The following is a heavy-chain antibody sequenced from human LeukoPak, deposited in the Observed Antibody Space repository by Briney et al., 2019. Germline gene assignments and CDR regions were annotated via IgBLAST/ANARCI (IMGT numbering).Heavy chain of an antibody. CDR2: SRNKTSSYTT. J-gene: IGHJ6*02. Sequence: GGSVRLSCAASGFSFCNIYIGWDRPAPGKAWEWVGRSRNKTSSYTTEYAASVEVRFTISRDISESSLYMQMNSLRAEDTGVYYCGRIAINANNGMDVWGQGTTVTVSS. CDR1: GFSFCNIY. D-gene: IGHD1/OR15-1a*01. V-gene: IGHV3-72*01. CDR3: GRIAINANNGMDV.